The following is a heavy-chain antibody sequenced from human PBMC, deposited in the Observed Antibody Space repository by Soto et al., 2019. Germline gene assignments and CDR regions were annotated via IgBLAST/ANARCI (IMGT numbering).Heavy chain of an antibody. D-gene: IGHD6-13*01. CDR2: INHSGST. CDR1: GGSFSGYY. J-gene: IGHJ4*02. Sequence: LSLTCAVYGGSFSGYYWSWIRQPPGKGLEWIGEINHSGSTNYNPSLKSRVTISVDTSKNQFSLKLSSVTAADTAVYYCARGPYSSSRRLAYWGQGTLVTVSS. V-gene: IGHV4-34*01. CDR3: ARGPYSSSRRLAY.